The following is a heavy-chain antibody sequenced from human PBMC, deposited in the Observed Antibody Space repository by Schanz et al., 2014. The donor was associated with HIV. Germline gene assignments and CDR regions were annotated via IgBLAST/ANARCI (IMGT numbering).Heavy chain of an antibody. V-gene: IGHV1-69*06. CDR2: IIPVSGTA. CDR3: ARSASVISSGWCSGNACYSGAFHS. J-gene: IGHJ4*02. CDR1: GGTFSNYA. D-gene: IGHD2-15*01. Sequence: QVQLVQSGAEVKKPGSSVNVSCKTSGGTFSNYAISWVRQAPGQGLEWMGGIIPVSGTASYAQMFQGRVKIIADKSTSTAYMELSSLRSEDTAVYFCARSASVISSGWCSGNACYSGAFHSWGQGSLVIVSS.